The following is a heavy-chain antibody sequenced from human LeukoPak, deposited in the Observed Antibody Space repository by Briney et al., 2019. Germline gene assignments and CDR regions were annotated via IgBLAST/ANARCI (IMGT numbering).Heavy chain of an antibody. CDR3: VRGSIITIFGVVLMDV. Sequence: SETLSLTCALSGESFSVYYWSWMRQPPGKGLEWIGEINYSGSTNYNPSLKSRVTISVDTSKNQVSLKLSSVTAADTAVYYCVRGSIITIFGVVLMDVWGQGTTVTVSS. CDR1: GESFSVYY. D-gene: IGHD3-3*01. V-gene: IGHV4-34*01. J-gene: IGHJ6*02. CDR2: INYSGST.